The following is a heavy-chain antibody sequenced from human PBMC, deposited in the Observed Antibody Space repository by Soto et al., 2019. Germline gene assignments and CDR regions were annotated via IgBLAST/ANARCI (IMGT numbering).Heavy chain of an antibody. V-gene: IGHV3-23*01. CDR2: ISYGGGTT. Sequence: GGSLRLSCAASEFTFSNYAMSWVRQAPGKGLEWVSAISYGGGTTYYADSVKGRFTISRDNSKNTLYLQMNSLRAGDTAVYYCAKNPGYYYDSTGYHFDYWGQGTLVTVS. D-gene: IGHD3-22*01. CDR1: EFTFSNYA. J-gene: IGHJ4*02. CDR3: AKNPGYYYDSTGYHFDY.